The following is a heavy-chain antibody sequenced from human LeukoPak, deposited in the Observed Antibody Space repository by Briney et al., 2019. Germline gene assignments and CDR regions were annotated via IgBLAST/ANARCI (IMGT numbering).Heavy chain of an antibody. CDR3: ARDGRGLGSPDY. J-gene: IGHJ4*02. V-gene: IGHV1-69*05. CDR1: GGTFSSYA. CDR2: IIPIFGTA. Sequence: SVKVSCKASGGTFSSYAISWVRQAPGQGLEWMGGIIPIFGTANYAQKFQGRVTITTDESTSTAYMELSSLRSEDTAVYYCARDGRGLGSPDYWGQGTLVTVSS. D-gene: IGHD3-10*01.